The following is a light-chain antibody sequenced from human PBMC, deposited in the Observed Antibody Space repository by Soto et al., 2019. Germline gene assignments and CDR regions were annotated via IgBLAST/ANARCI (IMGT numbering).Light chain of an antibody. CDR2: EVS. CDR3: SSYTSSSTLVE. Sequence: QSALTQPASVSGSPGQSITISCTGTSSDVGGYNYVSWYQQHPGKAPKLMIYEVSNRPSGVSNRFSGSKSGNTASPTISGLQAEDEADYYCSSYTSSSTLVEFGGGTKLTVL. J-gene: IGLJ2*01. V-gene: IGLV2-14*01. CDR1: SSDVGGYNY.